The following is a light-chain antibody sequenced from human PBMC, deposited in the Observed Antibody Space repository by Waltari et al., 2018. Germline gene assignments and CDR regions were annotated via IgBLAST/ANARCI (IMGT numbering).Light chain of an antibody. CDR3: SSYTSSSTLV. CDR1: SSDVGGYNY. J-gene: IGLJ3*02. CDR2: DVS. Sequence: QSALTQPASVSGSPGQSITISCTGTSSDVGGYNYVSWYQQHPGKAPKLMIYDVSNRPSGVSNRGSGSKSGNTASLTSSGLQAEDEADYYCSSYTSSSTLVFGGGTKLTVL. V-gene: IGLV2-14*03.